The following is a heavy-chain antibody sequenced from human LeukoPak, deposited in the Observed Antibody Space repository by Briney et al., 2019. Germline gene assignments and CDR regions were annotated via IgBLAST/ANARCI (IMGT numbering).Heavy chain of an antibody. CDR1: GFIFSDNA. J-gene: IGHJ4*02. V-gene: IGHV3-64D*09. D-gene: IGHD5-12*01. CDR2: ISGNGDST. CDR3: VKGRGDSGHDASLLDY. Sequence: GGSLRLSCSASGFIFSDNAMHWVRQAPGKGLEYVAAISGNGDSTYYVDSVKGRFTISRDNSKNTLYLQMSSLRVEDTAVFYCVKGRGDSGHDASLLDYWGQGTLVTVSS.